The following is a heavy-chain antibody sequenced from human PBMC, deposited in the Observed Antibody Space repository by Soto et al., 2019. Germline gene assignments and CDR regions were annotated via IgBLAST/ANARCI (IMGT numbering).Heavy chain of an antibody. CDR3: ARVVFDWLFSLIYFDY. Sequence: QITLKESGPTLVKPTQTLTFTCTFSGFSLSTSGVGVGWIRQPPGKALEWLAIIYWDDDKRYSPSLKSRLTITTDTSKNQVVLTMPTIDPVDTATYYCARVVFDWLFSLIYFDYWGQGTRVTVST. D-gene: IGHD3-9*01. CDR1: GFSLSTSGVG. J-gene: IGHJ4*02. V-gene: IGHV2-5*02. CDR2: IYWDDDK.